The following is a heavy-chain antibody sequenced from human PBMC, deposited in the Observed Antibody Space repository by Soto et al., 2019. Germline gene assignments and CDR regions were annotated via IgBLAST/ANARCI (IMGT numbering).Heavy chain of an antibody. CDR3: ARDYYRFNSGYGFSMDV. CDR1: GFPFSGLW. Sequence: GGSLRLSCAASGFPFSGLWLSWVRQAPGKGLEWVANINHNGREKYYVDSVKGRFTISRDNSKNTLYLQMNSLRAEDTAVYYCARDYYRFNSGYGFSMDVWGQGTTVTVSS. CDR2: INHNGREK. D-gene: IGHD5-12*01. V-gene: IGHV3-7*01. J-gene: IGHJ6*02.